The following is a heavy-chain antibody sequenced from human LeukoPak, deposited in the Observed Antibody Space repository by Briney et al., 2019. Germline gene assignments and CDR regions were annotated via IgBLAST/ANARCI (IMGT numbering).Heavy chain of an antibody. CDR3: ARVGSGSYRDY. D-gene: IGHD3-10*01. J-gene: IGHJ4*02. CDR2: IYSGGST. V-gene: IGHV3-66*01. CDR1: GFTVSSNY. Sequence: GGSLRLSCAASGFTVSSNYMSWVRQAPGKGLERVSGIYSGGSTYYADSVKGRFTISRDDSKNTLYLQMNSLRAEDTAVYYCARVGSGSYRDYWGQGTLVTVSS.